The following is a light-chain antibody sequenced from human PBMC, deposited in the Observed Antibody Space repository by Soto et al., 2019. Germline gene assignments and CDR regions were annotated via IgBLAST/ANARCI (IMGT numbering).Light chain of an antibody. Sequence: DIQMTQSPSSLSASVGDRVNITCRASQSISSSLNWYQQKPGKAPNLLIYAASSLQSGVPSRFSGSGSGTDFTLTISSLQPEDFATYYCQQSYSTLPYTCGQGTKLEIK. V-gene: IGKV1-39*01. CDR3: QQSYSTLPYT. J-gene: IGKJ2*01. CDR2: AAS. CDR1: QSISSS.